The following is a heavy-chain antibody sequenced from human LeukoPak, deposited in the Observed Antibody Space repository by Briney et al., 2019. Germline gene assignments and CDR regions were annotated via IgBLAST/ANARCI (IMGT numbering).Heavy chain of an antibody. CDR2: ISSSGTTI. J-gene: IGHJ4*02. V-gene: IGHV3-11*01. CDR3: ASLRGVNR. Sequence: GSLRLSCAASGFTFSGSWMSWVRQAPGKGLEWVSYISSSGTTIYYADSVRGRFTVSRDNAKNSLYLQMDSLSAEDTAVYYCASLRGVNRWGQGTLVTVSS. CDR1: GFTFSGSW. D-gene: IGHD3-10*01.